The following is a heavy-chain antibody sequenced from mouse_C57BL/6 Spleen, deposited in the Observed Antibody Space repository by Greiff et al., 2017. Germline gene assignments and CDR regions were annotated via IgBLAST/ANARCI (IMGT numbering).Heavy chain of an antibody. D-gene: IGHD1-1*01. CDR1: GYSITSGYY. CDR2: ISYDGSN. CDR3: ARDYYGSSYN. J-gene: IGHJ2*01. V-gene: IGHV3-6*01. Sequence: EVKLVESGPGLVKPSQSLSLTCSVTGYSITSGYYWNWIRQFPGNKLEWMGYISYDGSNNYNPSLKNRISITRDTSKNQFFLKLNSVTTEDTATYYCARDYYGSSYNWGQGTTLTVSS.